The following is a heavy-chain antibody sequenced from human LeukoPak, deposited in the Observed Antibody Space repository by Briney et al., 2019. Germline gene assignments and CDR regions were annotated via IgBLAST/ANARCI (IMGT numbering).Heavy chain of an antibody. Sequence: GGSLRLSCAASGFTVSSNYMSWVRQAPGKGLEGVSVIYSGGSTYYADSVKGRFTISRDHTKNQLYLHMNRLRAQPTAVYYCARGYYDILTGFSYAFDIWGQGTMVTVSS. V-gene: IGHV3-66*01. CDR2: IYSGGST. J-gene: IGHJ3*02. CDR1: GFTVSSNY. CDR3: ARGYYDILTGFSYAFDI. D-gene: IGHD3-9*01.